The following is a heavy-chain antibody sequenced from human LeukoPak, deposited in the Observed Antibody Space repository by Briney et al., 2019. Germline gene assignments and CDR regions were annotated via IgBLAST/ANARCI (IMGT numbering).Heavy chain of an antibody. J-gene: IGHJ4*02. CDR3: ARGSAYDFWSGYHDY. Sequence: GGSLRLSCAASGFTFSSYSMNWVCQAPGKGLEWVSSISSSSSYIYYADSVKGRFTISRDNAKNSLYLQMNSLRAEDTAVYYCARGSAYDFWSGYHDYWGQGTLVTVSS. D-gene: IGHD3-3*01. CDR2: ISSSSSYI. V-gene: IGHV3-21*01. CDR1: GFTFSSYS.